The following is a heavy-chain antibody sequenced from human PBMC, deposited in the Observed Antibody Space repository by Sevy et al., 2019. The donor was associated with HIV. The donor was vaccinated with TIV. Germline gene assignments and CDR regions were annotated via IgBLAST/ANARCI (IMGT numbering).Heavy chain of an antibody. D-gene: IGHD4-17*01. V-gene: IGHV3-23*01. CDR2: ISSSGDST. J-gene: IGHJ5*02. CDR3: AKGPDYGDYVGWIDP. Sequence: GGSLRLSCVASGFIFSSSAMSWVRQAPGKGLEWVSTISSSGDSTYFADSVKGRFTISRDNSKNTLYLQMDSLRAEGTAVYYCAKGPDYGDYVGWIDPWGQGALVTVSS. CDR1: GFIFSSSA.